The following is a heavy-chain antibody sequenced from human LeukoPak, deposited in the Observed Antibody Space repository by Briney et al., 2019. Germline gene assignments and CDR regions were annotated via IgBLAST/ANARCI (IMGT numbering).Heavy chain of an antibody. J-gene: IGHJ6*02. V-gene: IGHV3-74*01. Sequence: PGGSLRLSCAASGFTFSSYWMHWVRQAPGKGLVWVSRINSDGSSTSYADSVKGRFTISRDNAKNTLYLQMNSLRAEDTAVYYCARDLGGGGYYDFWSGQNYYGMDVWGQGTTVTVSS. D-gene: IGHD3-3*01. CDR2: INSDGSST. CDR1: GFTFSSYW. CDR3: ARDLGGGGYYDFWSGQNYYGMDV.